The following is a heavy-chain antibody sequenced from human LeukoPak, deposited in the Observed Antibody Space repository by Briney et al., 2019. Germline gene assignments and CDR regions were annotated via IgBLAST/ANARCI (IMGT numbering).Heavy chain of an antibody. Sequence: GGSLRLSCAASGFTFSGFGLHWVRQAPGKGLEWVAVISYDGSNKHYADSVKGRFTVSRDNSKNTLYLQMNSLRAEDTAVYYCAKDQGSGSYYYYGMDVWGQGTTVTVSS. CDR3: AKDQGSGSYYYYGMDV. CDR2: ISYDGSNK. D-gene: IGHD3-10*01. CDR1: GFTFSGFG. V-gene: IGHV3-30*18. J-gene: IGHJ6*02.